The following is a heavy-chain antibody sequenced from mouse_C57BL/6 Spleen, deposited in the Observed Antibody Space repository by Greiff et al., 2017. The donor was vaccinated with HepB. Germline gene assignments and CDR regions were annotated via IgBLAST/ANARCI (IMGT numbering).Heavy chain of an antibody. CDR2: ISSGSSTI. V-gene: IGHV5-17*01. D-gene: IGHD2-4*01. CDR1: GFTFSDYG. J-gene: IGHJ2*01. Sequence: EVQLVESGGGLVKPGGSLKLSCAASGFTFSDYGMHWVRQAPEKGLEWVAYISSGSSTIYYADTVKGRFTISRDNAKNTLFLQMTSLRSEDTAMYYCARGRDYAGMDYGGQGTTLTVSS. CDR3: ARGRDYAGMDY.